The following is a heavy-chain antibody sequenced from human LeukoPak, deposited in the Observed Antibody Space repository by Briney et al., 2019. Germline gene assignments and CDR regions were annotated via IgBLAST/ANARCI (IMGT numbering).Heavy chain of an antibody. Sequence: GGSLRLSCAASGFTFSSYAMSWVRQAPGKGLEWVSAISGSGGSTYYADSVKGRFTIYRDNSKNTLYLQMNSLRAEDTAVYYCAKETRGYSYGYYDYWGQGTLVTVSS. CDR2: ISGSGGST. J-gene: IGHJ4*02. V-gene: IGHV3-23*01. D-gene: IGHD5-18*01. CDR1: GFTFSSYA. CDR3: AKETRGYSYGYYDY.